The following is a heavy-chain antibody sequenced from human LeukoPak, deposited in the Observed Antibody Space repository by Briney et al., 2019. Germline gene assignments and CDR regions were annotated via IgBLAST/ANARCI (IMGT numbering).Heavy chain of an antibody. CDR3: ARGGVDY. Sequence: GGSLRLFCAASGFTFSNYWMHWVRQVPGEGLVWVSRINSDGSTTTYADSVKGRFTISRDNAKSTLYLQMNSLRADDTAVYYCARGGVDYWGQGTLVTVSS. CDR2: INSDGSTT. V-gene: IGHV3-74*01. CDR1: GFTFSNYW. J-gene: IGHJ4*02.